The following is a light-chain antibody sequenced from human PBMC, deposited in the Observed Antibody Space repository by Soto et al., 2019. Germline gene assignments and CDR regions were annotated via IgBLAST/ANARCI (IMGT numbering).Light chain of an antibody. CDR3: HQYDNWPPWT. CDR1: ESVGSH. CDR2: GVS. Sequence: DTVMTQSPATLSVSPGETATLSCRASESVGSHLAWYQQKPGQAPRLLIYGVSTRATGIPARFRGSGSETEFTLTISSLQSEDFAVYYCHQYDNWPPWTFGQGTKVEI. J-gene: IGKJ1*01. V-gene: IGKV3-15*01.